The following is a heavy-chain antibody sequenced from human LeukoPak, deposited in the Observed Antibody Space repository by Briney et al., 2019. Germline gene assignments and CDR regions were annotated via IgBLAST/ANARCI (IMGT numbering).Heavy chain of an antibody. V-gene: IGHV3-7*01. CDR2: IKQDGSEK. J-gene: IGHJ4*02. D-gene: IGHD5-12*01. CDR3: ATSVGDGYDSN. CDR1: GFTFSSYW. Sequence: GGSLRLSCAASGFTFSSYWMSWVRQAPGKGLEWVANIKQDGSEKYYVDSVKGRFTISRDNAKNSLYLQMNSLRAEDTAVYYCATSVGDGYDSNWDQGTLVTVSS.